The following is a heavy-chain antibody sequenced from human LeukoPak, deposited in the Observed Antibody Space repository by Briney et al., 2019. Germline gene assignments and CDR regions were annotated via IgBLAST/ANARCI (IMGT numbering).Heavy chain of an antibody. CDR3: AKAVLPYDYGDSLFDY. CDR2: ISSSGSTI. Sequence: GGSLRLSCAASGFTFSSYEMNWVRQAPGKGLEWVSYISSSGSTIYYADSVKGRFTISRDNAKNTLYLHMNSLRAEDSALYYCAKAVLPYDYGDSLFDYWGQGTLVTVAS. D-gene: IGHD4-17*01. CDR1: GFTFSSYE. V-gene: IGHV3-48*03. J-gene: IGHJ4*02.